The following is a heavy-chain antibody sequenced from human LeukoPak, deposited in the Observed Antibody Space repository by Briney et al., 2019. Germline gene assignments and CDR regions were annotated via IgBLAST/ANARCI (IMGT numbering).Heavy chain of an antibody. V-gene: IGHV3-72*01. D-gene: IGHD3-10*01. CDR2: ITNKPNGYST. Sequence: GGSLRLSCAASGFTFSDHYMDWVRQAPGKGLDWVGRITNKPNGYSTDYAASVKGRLTISRDDSENSVYLQMNSLKTDDTAMYYCARSTRGSLDYWGQGTLVTVSS. J-gene: IGHJ4*02. CDR1: GFTFSDHY. CDR3: ARSTRGSLDY.